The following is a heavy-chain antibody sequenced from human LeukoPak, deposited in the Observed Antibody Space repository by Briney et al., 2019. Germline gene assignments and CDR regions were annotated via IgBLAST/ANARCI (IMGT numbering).Heavy chain of an antibody. CDR3: AKGGYTTWFDP. CDR1: GFTFREYS. CDR2: IRSNGGDT. D-gene: IGHD2-15*01. V-gene: IGHV3-23*01. Sequence: GGPLRLSCAPSGFTFREYSMSWVRQAPGKGLEWVSNIRSNGGDTYYTDSVKGRFTISRDNYKNTLYLEMNSLRAEDTAVYYCAKGGYTTWFDPWGQGTLVTVSS. J-gene: IGHJ5*02.